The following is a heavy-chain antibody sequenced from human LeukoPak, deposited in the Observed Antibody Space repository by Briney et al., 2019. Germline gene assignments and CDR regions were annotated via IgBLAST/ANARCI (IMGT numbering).Heavy chain of an antibody. J-gene: IGHJ4*02. CDR3: AAYCSGGCCYSG. V-gene: IGHV4-34*01. Sequence: KPSETLSLTCAVYGGSFSGYYWSWIRQPPGKGLEWIGEINHSGSTNYNPSLKSRVTISVDTSKNQFSLKLSSVTAADTAVYYCAAYCSGGCCYSGWGQGTLVTVSS. CDR1: GGSFSGYY. D-gene: IGHD2-15*01. CDR2: INHSGST.